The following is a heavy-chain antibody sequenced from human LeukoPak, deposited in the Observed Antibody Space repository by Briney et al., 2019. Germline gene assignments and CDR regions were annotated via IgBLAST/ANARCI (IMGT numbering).Heavy chain of an antibody. CDR2: INPNSGGT. Sequence: ASVKVSCKASGYTFTGYYMHWVRQAPGQGLEWMGRINPNSGGTNYAQKFQGRVTITRDTSASTAYMELSSLRSEDTAVYYCARDDSSGWFHWGQGTLVTVSS. D-gene: IGHD6-19*01. J-gene: IGHJ4*02. CDR3: ARDDSSGWFH. CDR1: GYTFTGYY. V-gene: IGHV1-2*06.